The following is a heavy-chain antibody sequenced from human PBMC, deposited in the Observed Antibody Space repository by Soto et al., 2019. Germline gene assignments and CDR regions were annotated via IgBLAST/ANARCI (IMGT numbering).Heavy chain of an antibody. Sequence: QVQLVQSGAEVKKPGSSVKVSCKASGGTFSSYTISWVRQAPGQGLEWMGRIIPILGIANYAQKFQGRVTMSADQSTRAAYMELSSLRSEDTDVYYCARDEGYSSGGSCFSGYYFDYWGQGTLVTVSS. CDR3: ARDEGYSSGGSCFSGYYFDY. D-gene: IGHD2-15*01. CDR2: IIPILGIA. CDR1: GGTFSSYT. V-gene: IGHV1-69*08. J-gene: IGHJ4*02.